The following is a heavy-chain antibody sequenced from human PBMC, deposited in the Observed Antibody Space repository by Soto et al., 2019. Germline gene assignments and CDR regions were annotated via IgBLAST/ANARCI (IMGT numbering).Heavy chain of an antibody. CDR2: IIPIFGTA. D-gene: IGHD3-10*01. Sequence: QVQLVQSGAEVKKPGSSVKVSCKASGGTFSSYAISWVRQAPGQGLEWMGGIIPIFGTANYAQKFQGRVTSTADESTSTAYMELSSLRSEDTAVYYCARGSAPPTRLVGDYYYYGMDVWGQGTTVTVSS. CDR3: ARGSAPPTRLVGDYYYYGMDV. J-gene: IGHJ6*02. CDR1: GGTFSSYA. V-gene: IGHV1-69*12.